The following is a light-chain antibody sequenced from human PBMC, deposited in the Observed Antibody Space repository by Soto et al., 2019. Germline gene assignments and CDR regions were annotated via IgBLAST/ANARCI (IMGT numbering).Light chain of an antibody. J-gene: IGLJ2*01. Sequence: QSVLPQPPSVSGAPGQRVTISCTWSSSSLGAGYDVHWYQQLPGTVPKLLIYANSNRPSGVPDRFSGSRSGTSASLAITGLQAEYEADYYCQSYDSSLSGSRVFGGGTKVTVL. V-gene: IGLV1-40*01. CDR3: QSYDSSLSGSRV. CDR2: ANS. CDR1: SSSLGAGYD.